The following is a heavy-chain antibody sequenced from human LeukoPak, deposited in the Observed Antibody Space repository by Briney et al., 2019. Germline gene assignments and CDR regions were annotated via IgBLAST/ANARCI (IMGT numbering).Heavy chain of an antibody. CDR3: ARDLWQVVVVPAAIEFDY. CDR2: ISAYNGNT. Sequence: ASVKVSCKASGYTFTSYGISWVRQAPGQGLEWMGWISAYNGNTNYAQKLQGRVTMTTDTSISTAYMELSRLRSDDTAVYYCARDLWQVVVVPAAIEFDYWGQGTLVTVSS. J-gene: IGHJ4*02. D-gene: IGHD2-2*01. V-gene: IGHV1-18*01. CDR1: GYTFTSYG.